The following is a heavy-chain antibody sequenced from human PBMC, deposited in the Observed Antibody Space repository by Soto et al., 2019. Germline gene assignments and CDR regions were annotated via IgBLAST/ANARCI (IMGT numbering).Heavy chain of an antibody. J-gene: IGHJ6*02. CDR2: IYHSGST. Sequence: SETLSLTCAVSGYSISSGYYWGWIRQPPGKGLEWIGSIYHSGSTYYNPSLKSRVTISVDTSKNQFSLKLSSVTAADTAVYYCARYMVRGVYYYYYGMDVWGQGTTVTVSS. D-gene: IGHD3-10*01. CDR1: GYSISSGYY. CDR3: ARYMVRGVYYYYYGMDV. V-gene: IGHV4-38-2*01.